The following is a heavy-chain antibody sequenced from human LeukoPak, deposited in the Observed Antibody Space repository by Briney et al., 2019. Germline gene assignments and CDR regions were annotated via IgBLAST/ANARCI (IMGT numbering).Heavy chain of an antibody. CDR2: FDPEDGET. J-gene: IGHJ4*02. CDR3: ARDPYDTSGGDRFDH. V-gene: IGHV1-24*01. CDR1: GYTLTELS. D-gene: IGHD3-22*01. Sequence: ASVKVSCKVSGYTLTELSMHWVRQAPGKGLEWMGGFDPEDGETIYAQKFQGRVTMTEDTSTDTAYMELSSLRSDDTAVYYCARDPYDTSGGDRFDHWGQGTLVTVSS.